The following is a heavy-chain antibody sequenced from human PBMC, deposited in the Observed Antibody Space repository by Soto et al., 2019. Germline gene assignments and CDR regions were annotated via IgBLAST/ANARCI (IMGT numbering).Heavy chain of an antibody. D-gene: IGHD2-2*01. V-gene: IGHV4-31*03. CDR1: GGFINTGAYY. J-gene: IGHJ6*02. Sequence: SETLSLTCTVSGGFINTGAYYWSWIRQHPGKGLEWIGYIYYSETTYYNPSLKSRLNISLDTSKNQFSLKLSSVTAADTAVYYCARERDIVVEPVATAGMDVWGQGTTVTVSS. CDR3: ARERDIVVEPVATAGMDV. CDR2: IYYSETT.